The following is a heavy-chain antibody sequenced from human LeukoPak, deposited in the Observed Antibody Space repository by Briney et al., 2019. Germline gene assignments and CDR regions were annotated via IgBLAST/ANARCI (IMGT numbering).Heavy chain of an antibody. V-gene: IGHV4-34*01. Sequence: SETLSLTCSVSGGSISSYYWSWIRQPPGKGLEWIGEINHSGSTNYNPSLKSRVTISVDTSKNQFSLKLSSVTAADTAVYYCARGRSGQSRGWVSVWGQGTLVTVSS. CDR3: ARGRSGQSRGWVSV. J-gene: IGHJ4*02. D-gene: IGHD6-19*01. CDR1: GGSISSYY. CDR2: INHSGST.